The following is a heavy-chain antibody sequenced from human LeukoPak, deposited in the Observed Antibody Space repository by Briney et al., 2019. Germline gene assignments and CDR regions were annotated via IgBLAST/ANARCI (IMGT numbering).Heavy chain of an antibody. Sequence: PGGSLRLSCAASGFTFSSYWMHWVRQAPGKGLGWVSRINSDGSSKSYADSVKGRFTISRDNAKNTLYLQMNSLRAEDTAVYYCARGLNGVCYNWGQGTLVTVSS. CDR2: INSDGSSK. D-gene: IGHD2-8*01. CDR3: ARGLNGVCYN. CDR1: GFTFSSYW. J-gene: IGHJ4*02. V-gene: IGHV3-74*01.